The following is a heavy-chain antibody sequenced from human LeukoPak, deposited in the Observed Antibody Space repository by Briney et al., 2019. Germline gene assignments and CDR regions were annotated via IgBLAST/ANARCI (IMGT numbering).Heavy chain of an antibody. J-gene: IGHJ6*02. CDR1: GYTFTIYD. D-gene: IGHD3-3*01. CDR3: ARGAIFGVTPRGYGMDV. CDR2: MNPNNGGT. V-gene: IGHV1-8*01. Sequence: ASVKVSCKASGYTFTIYDINWVRQAPGQGLEWAGRMNPNNGGTVYAQKFQGRVTMTRDTSTGTLYMELNSLKSEDTAVYYCARGAIFGVTPRGYGMDVWGQGTTVTVSS.